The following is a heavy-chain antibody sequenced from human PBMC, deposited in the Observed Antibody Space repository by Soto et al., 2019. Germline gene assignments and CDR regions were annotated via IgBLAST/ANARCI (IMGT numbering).Heavy chain of an antibody. CDR3: AAVKAYTSWFDP. V-gene: IGHV3-15*01. D-gene: IGHD4-4*01. Sequence: PGGSLRLSCAASGFTFSNAWMSWVRQAPGKGLEWVGRVKSKTDGGTTDYAAPVKGRFIISRDDSQNTLYLQMNSLKTEDTAVYYCAAVKAYTSWFDPWGQGTLVTVSS. J-gene: IGHJ5*02. CDR1: GFTFSNAW. CDR2: VKSKTDGGTT.